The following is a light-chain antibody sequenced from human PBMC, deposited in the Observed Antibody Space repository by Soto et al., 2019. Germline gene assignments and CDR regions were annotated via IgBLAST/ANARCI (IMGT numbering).Light chain of an antibody. CDR1: QSVSSSY. V-gene: IGKV3-20*01. CDR2: GAS. CDR3: QQYGSSPPLT. Sequence: EIVLTQSPGTLSLSPGEGATLSCRASQSVSSSYLAWYQKKPGQAPRLLIYGASSRATGIPDRFSGSGSGTDFTLTISRLEPEDVAVYYCQQYGSSPPLTFGGGTKVEIK. J-gene: IGKJ4*01.